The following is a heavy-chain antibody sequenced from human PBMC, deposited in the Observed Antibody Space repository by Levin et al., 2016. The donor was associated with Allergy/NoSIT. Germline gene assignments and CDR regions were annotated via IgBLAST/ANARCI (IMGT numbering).Heavy chain of an antibody. Sequence: PETLSLTCAVSGGSIASGNWWSWVRQSPGEGLEWIGEIYHGGNTNYNPSLKGRVAISTDRSKNQFSLKLYSVTAADTAVYFCVREAPIMVPNRHNRFDPWGQGILVTVSS. CDR1: GGSIASGNW. V-gene: IGHV4-4*01. CDR2: IYHGGNT. D-gene: IGHD5-12*01. CDR3: VREAPIMVPNRHNRFDP. J-gene: IGHJ5*02.